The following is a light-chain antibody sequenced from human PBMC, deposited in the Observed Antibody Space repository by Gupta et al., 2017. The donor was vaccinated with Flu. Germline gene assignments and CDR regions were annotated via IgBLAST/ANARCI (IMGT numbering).Light chain of an antibody. CDR1: VSNIGSNY. J-gene: IGLJ2*01. CDR3: AAWDDTLSALV. V-gene: IGLV1-47*01. CDR2: RDS. Sequence: QSILPQPPSVSGTPGQRVTVSCSGSVSNIGSNYVYWYQHLPGTAPKLLIYRDSLRPSGVPDRFSGSKSDTSASLSISGLQVEDEADFFRAAWDDTLSALVFGGGTRLTVL.